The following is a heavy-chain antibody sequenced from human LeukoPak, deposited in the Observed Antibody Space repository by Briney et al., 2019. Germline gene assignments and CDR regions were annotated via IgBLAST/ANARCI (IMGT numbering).Heavy chain of an antibody. J-gene: IGHJ4*02. CDR2: INPSGVSI. CDR1: GYTYTSHY. V-gene: IGHV1-46*01. D-gene: IGHD6-19*01. CDR3: ARDVGSGWYTLDY. Sequence: ASVKVSCKASGYTYTSHYMHWVRQAPGQGLEWMGTINPSGVSISYAQKLQGRVTMTRDTSTSTVYMELSSLRSEDTAVYYCARDVGSGWYTLDYWGQGALVTVSS.